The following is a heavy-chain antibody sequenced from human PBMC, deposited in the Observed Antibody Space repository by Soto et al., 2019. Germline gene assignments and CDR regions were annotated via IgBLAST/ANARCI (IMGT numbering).Heavy chain of an antibody. J-gene: IGHJ6*02. V-gene: IGHV5-51*01. Sequence: GESLKISCEGSGYTFSTSWLAWVRQMPGKGLEWMGIIYPDDSDTRYSPSFQGQVTFSADKSIRTAYLQWRGLKASDTAMYYCARKRGKILSPQGPYGMDAWGQGTPVTVSS. CDR1: GYTFSTSW. CDR2: IYPDDSDT. CDR3: ARKRGKILSPQGPYGMDA. D-gene: IGHD2-15*01.